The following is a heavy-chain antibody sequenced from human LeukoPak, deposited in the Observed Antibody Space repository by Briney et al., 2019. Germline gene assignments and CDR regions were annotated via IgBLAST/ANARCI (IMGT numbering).Heavy chain of an antibody. CDR3: ARVPKAAAGTDFDY. Sequence: ASVKVSCKASGYTFTSYDINWVRQATGQGLEWMGWMNPNSGNTGYAQKFQGRVTMTRNTSISTAYMELSSLRSEDTAVYYCARVPKAAAGTDFDYWGQGTLVTVSS. D-gene: IGHD6-13*01. V-gene: IGHV1-8*01. CDR1: GYTFTSYD. CDR2: MNPNSGNT. J-gene: IGHJ4*02.